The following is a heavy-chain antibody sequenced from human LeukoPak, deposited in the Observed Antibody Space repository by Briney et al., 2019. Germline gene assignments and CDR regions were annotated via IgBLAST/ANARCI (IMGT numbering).Heavy chain of an antibody. CDR2: ISTSGGSV. CDR1: GFTFSDYY. CDR3: ARDRQFRLHDP. J-gene: IGHJ5*02. Sequence: PGGSLRLSCTASGFTFSDYYMSWIPQAPGKGLEWLSYISTSGGSVSYVDSVKGRFTISRDNAKNSVYLQIDSLRAEDTAMYYCARDRQFRLHDPWGQGILVTVSS. V-gene: IGHV3-11*01. D-gene: IGHD3-16*01.